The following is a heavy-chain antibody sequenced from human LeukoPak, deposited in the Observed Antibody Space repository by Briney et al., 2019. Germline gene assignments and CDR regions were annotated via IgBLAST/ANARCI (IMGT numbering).Heavy chain of an antibody. D-gene: IGHD5-24*01. CDR2: IYSGGST. V-gene: IGHV3-53*01. J-gene: IGHJ6*02. CDR3: ARHQALATMAYYGMDV. Sequence: PGGSLRLSCAASGFTVSSNYMSWVRQAPGKGLEWVSVIYSGGSTYYADSVKGRFTISRDNSKNTLYLQMNSLRAEDTAVYYCARHQALATMAYYGMDVWGQGTTVTVSS. CDR1: GFTVSSNY.